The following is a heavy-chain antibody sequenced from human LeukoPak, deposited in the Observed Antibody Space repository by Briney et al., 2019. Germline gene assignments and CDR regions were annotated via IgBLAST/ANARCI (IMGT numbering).Heavy chain of an antibody. V-gene: IGHV3-9*01. J-gene: IGHJ6*03. D-gene: IGHD1-26*01. CDR2: ISWSSGSI. CDR1: GFTFDDYA. Sequence: AGVSVRLYCAAYGFTFDDYAMLWLPPAPGQGREWVSGISWSSGSIGYAVSGRGRFTIYRDNAKNSLYLQRNSLRAEDTALYYCARAGRYYYHYIDVCGKGNTVTASS. CDR3: ARAGRYYYHYIDV.